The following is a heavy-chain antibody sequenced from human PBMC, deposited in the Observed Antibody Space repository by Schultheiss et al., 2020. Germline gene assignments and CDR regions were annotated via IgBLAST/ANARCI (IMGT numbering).Heavy chain of an antibody. J-gene: IGHJ4*02. CDR2: ISYDGSNE. D-gene: IGHD6-13*01. V-gene: IGHV3-30*18. Sequence: GGSLRLSCAASGFTFSSCGMHWVRQAPGKGLEWVAVISYDGSNEYYVDSVKGRFTVSRDNSKNTLYLQMNSLSSEDTAVYYCAKDRSRTWSFDYWGQGTLVTVSS. CDR1: GFTFSSCG. CDR3: AKDRSRTWSFDY.